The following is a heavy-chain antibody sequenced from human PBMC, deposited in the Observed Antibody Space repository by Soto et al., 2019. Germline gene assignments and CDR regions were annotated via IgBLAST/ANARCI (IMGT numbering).Heavy chain of an antibody. CDR2: IYPSGMP. J-gene: IGHJ4*02. D-gene: IGHD5-18*01. V-gene: IGHV4-30-2*01. Sequence: SETLSLTCTVSGGSISNAAYSWSWIRQPPGQGLEWIGYIYPSGMPFYNPSLRSRVTISIDRSNDQFSLNLKSVTAADTAVYYCARERGGYGLFDSWGEGTLVTVSS. CDR1: GGSISNAAYS. CDR3: ARERGGYGLFDS.